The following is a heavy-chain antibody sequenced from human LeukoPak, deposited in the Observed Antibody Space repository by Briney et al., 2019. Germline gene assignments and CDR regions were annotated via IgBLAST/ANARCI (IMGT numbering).Heavy chain of an antibody. J-gene: IGHJ4*02. V-gene: IGHV3-20*04. D-gene: IGHD1-26*01. CDR1: GFTFDDYG. Sequence: GGSLRLSCAASGFTFDDYGMSWVRQAPGKGLEWVSGINWNGGSTGYADSVKGRFTISRDNAKNSLYLQMNSLRAEDTALYYCARGSSGSYFQFIDYWGQGTLVTVSS. CDR3: ARGSSGSYFQFIDY. CDR2: INWNGGST.